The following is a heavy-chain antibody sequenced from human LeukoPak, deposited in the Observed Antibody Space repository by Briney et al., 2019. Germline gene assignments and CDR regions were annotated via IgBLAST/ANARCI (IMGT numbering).Heavy chain of an antibody. CDR3: ARWYYGSGVDY. D-gene: IGHD3-10*01. V-gene: IGHV4-34*01. CDR1: GGSFSGYY. CDR2: INHSGST. Sequence: SETPSLTCAVYGGSFSGYYWSWIRQPPGKGLEWIGEINHSGSTNYNPSLKSRVTISVDTSKNQFSLKLSSVTAADTAVYYCARWYYGSGVDYWGQGTLVTVSS. J-gene: IGHJ4*02.